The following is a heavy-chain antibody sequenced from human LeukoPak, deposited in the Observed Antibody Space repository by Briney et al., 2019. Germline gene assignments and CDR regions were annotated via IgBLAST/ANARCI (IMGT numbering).Heavy chain of an antibody. V-gene: IGHV1-69*05. CDR3: ARLRDCSGGSCFHWSDP. CDR2: IIPIFGTA. Sequence: ASVKVSCKASGGTFSSYAISWVRQAPGQGLEWMGGIIPIFGTANYAQKFQGRVTITTDESTSTAYMELSSLRSEDTAVYYCARLRDCSGGSCFHWSDPWGQGTLVTVSS. CDR1: GGTFSSYA. D-gene: IGHD2-15*01. J-gene: IGHJ5*02.